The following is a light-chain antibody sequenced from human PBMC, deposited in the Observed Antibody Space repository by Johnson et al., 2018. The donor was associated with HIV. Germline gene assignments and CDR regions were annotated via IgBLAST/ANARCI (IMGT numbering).Light chain of an antibody. V-gene: IGLV1-51*01. CDR1: SSNIGNNY. J-gene: IGLJ1*01. Sequence: QSVLTQPPSVSAAPGQKVTISCSGSSSNIGNNYVSWYQQLPGTAPQLLIYDNNQRPSGIPDRFSGSKSGTSATLGINGLQTGDAAAYYCETWARSLSGVFGTWTKVTV. CDR3: ETWARSLSGV. CDR2: DNN.